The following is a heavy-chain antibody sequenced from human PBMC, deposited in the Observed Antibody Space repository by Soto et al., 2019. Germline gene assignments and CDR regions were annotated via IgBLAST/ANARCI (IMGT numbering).Heavy chain of an antibody. D-gene: IGHD5-12*01. CDR1: GDSIGSFY. J-gene: IGHJ4*02. Sequence: SETLSLTCTVSGDSIGSFYWSWIRQSPGHGLEWIGYIYFTGATSYNPSLLSRVNIALETSKNQVSLNLTSVTAIDTAVYYCARDDGYNGYEWGQGILVTVSS. CDR3: ARDDGYNGYE. CDR2: IYFTGAT. V-gene: IGHV4-4*08.